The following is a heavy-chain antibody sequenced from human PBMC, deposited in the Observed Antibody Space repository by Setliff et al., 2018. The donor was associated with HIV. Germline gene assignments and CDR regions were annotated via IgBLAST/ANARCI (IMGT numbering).Heavy chain of an antibody. CDR3: ARWGVAVAGTRGQFDY. Sequence: PSETLSLTCAVSGGSISSSNYYWVWIRQPPGKELEWIGSFYYSGSTYYNPSLKSRVTISVDTSKNQFSLRLNSVTAADTAVYYCARWGVAVAGTRGQFDYWGQGTLVTVSS. CDR1: GGSISSSNYY. D-gene: IGHD6-19*01. V-gene: IGHV4-39*07. J-gene: IGHJ4*02. CDR2: FYYSGST.